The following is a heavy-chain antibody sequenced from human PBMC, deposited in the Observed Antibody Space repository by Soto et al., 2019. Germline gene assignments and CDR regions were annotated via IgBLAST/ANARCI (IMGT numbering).Heavy chain of an antibody. Sequence: EGQLLESEGGLIQPGGSLRLSCAASGLTSGIYDISWVRQVPGKGLEWVSVISTGGVPYYADSVKGRFTISRDISKNTLFLQMNSLRVEDTAVYYCARGGTGYKQFDYWGQGTLVTVSS. V-gene: IGHV3-23*01. J-gene: IGHJ4*02. CDR1: GLTSGIYD. D-gene: IGHD5-12*01. CDR3: ARGGTGYKQFDY. CDR2: ISTGGVP.